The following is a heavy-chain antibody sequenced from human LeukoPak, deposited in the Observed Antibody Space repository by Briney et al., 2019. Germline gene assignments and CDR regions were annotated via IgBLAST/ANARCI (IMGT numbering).Heavy chain of an antibody. J-gene: IGHJ6*03. CDR1: GFTFKNYA. V-gene: IGHV3-23*01. Sequence: GGSLRLSCAASGFTFKNYAMSWVRQAPGKGLEWVSAISGSDAGTYYADSVKGRFTISRDNSKNTLYLQMNSLRAEDTAVYYCARATYYYYYMDVWGKGTTVTVSS. CDR3: ARATYYYYYMDV. D-gene: IGHD1-1*01. CDR2: ISGSDAGT.